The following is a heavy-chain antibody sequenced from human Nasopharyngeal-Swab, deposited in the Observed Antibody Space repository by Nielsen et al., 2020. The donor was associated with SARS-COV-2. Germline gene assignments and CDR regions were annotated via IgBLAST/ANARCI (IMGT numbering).Heavy chain of an antibody. Sequence: SVKVSCKASGGTFSSYAISWVRQAPGQGLEWMGGIIPIFGTANYAQKFQGRVTITADESTSTAYMELSSLRSEDTAVYYCATQGRDGYNLAAPYYFDYWGRGTLVTVSS. V-gene: IGHV1-69*13. J-gene: IGHJ4*02. D-gene: IGHD5-24*01. CDR3: ATQGRDGYNLAAPYYFDY. CDR1: GGTFSSYA. CDR2: IIPIFGTA.